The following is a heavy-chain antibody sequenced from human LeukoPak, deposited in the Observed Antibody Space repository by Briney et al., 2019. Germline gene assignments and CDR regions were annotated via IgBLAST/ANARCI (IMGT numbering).Heavy chain of an antibody. CDR2: IGYDGGNK. Sequence: GGSLRLSCAASGFTFSSYGIHWVRQAPGKGLEWVTFIGYDGGNKYYADSVKGRFTISRDNSKNTLYLQMNSLRAEDTAVYYCAKDNAYYYADYWXXXTLVTVSS. D-gene: IGHD3-10*01. CDR1: GFTFSSYG. V-gene: IGHV3-30*02. J-gene: IGHJ4*01. CDR3: AKDNAYYYADY.